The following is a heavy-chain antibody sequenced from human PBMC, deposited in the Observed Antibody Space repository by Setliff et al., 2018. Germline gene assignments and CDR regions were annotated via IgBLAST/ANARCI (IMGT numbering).Heavy chain of an antibody. V-gene: IGHV1-3*01. Sequence: ASVKVSCKASGYTFTNYYINWVRQAPGQGLEWMGFIFRGNGNTKYSPELQGRLTITWDTSATTAYMELTSLTSEDTAVYYCARWGEQWLSSWGQGTLVTVSS. CDR3: ARWGEQWLSS. J-gene: IGHJ1*01. CDR1: GYTFTNYY. CDR2: IFRGNGNT. D-gene: IGHD6-19*01.